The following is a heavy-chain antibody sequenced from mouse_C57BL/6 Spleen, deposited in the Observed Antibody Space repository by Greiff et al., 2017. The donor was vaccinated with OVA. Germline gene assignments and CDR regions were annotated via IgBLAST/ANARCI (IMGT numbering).Heavy chain of an antibody. D-gene: IGHD2-14*01. V-gene: IGHV1-52*01. Sequence: QVQLQQPGAELVRPGSSVKLSCKASGYTFTSYWMHWVKQRPIQGLEWIGNIDPSDSETNYNQKFKDKATLTVDKYSSTAYMQLSSLTSEDSAVYYCARESGYAYAYRGQGALVTVSA. CDR2: IDPSDSET. CDR1: GYTFTSYW. CDR3: ARESGYAYAY. J-gene: IGHJ3*01.